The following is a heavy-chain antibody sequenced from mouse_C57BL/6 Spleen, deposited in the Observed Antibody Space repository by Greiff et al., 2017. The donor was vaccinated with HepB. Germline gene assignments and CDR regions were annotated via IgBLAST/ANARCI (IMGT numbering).Heavy chain of an antibody. CDR3: ARLYYGNYEYFDY. J-gene: IGHJ2*01. Sequence: EVQLQQSGPELVKPGASVKISCKASGYTFTDYYMNWVKQSHGKSLEWIGDINPNNGGTSYNQKFKGKATLTVDKSSSTAYMELRSLTSEDSAVYYCARLYYGNYEYFDYWGQGTTLTVSS. CDR2: INPNNGGT. CDR1: GYTFTDYY. D-gene: IGHD2-1*01. V-gene: IGHV1-26*01.